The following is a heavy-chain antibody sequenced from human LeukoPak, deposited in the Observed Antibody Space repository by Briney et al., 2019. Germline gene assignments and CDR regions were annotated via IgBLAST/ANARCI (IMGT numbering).Heavy chain of an antibody. CDR1: VITFTAYW. J-gene: IGHJ5*02. Sequence: GGSLRLSCETSVITFTAYWMTWVRQAPGKGLEWVANINRDGSEKYYVDSVKGRFTISRDNAKKSLYLQMNSLRVDDTAVYYCARDLQRSSVGWELSGSTWGQGTLVTVSS. CDR3: ARDLQRSSVGWELSGST. D-gene: IGHD3-16*02. V-gene: IGHV3-7*04. CDR2: INRDGSEK.